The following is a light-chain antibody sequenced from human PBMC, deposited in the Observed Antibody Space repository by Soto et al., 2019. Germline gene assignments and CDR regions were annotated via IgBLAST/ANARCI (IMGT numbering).Light chain of an antibody. CDR3: QQSYSTPLT. CDR1: NNISSY. V-gene: IGKV1-39*01. Sequence: IQMTQSPSSLSASVGDRFTITCRPSNNISSYLNWYQQKPGKAPKLLIYAASSLQSGVPSRFSGSGSGTDFTLTISSLQPEDFATYYCQQSYSTPLTFGGGTKVDIK. J-gene: IGKJ4*01. CDR2: AAS.